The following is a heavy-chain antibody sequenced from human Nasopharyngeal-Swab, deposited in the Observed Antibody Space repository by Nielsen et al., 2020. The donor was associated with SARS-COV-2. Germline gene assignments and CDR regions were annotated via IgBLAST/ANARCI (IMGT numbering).Heavy chain of an antibody. CDR2: ISGRTTYI. J-gene: IGHJ4*02. CDR3: ARGGQQPL. Sequence: GVSLKISCAASGFTFSTYNMHWVRQAPGKGLEWVSSISGRTTYIYYADSMKGRFTISRDNAKNSLYLQMSSLRAEDTAIYYCARGGQQPLWGQGTLVTVSS. CDR1: GFTFSTYN. V-gene: IGHV3-21*01. D-gene: IGHD6-13*01.